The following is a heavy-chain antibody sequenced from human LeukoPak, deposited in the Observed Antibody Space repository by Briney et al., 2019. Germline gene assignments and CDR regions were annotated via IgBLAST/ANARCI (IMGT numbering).Heavy chain of an antibody. J-gene: IGHJ4*02. V-gene: IGHV1-2*04. CDR1: GYTFTGYY. CDR2: INPNSGGT. Sequence: GASVKVSCKASGYTFTGYYMHWVRQAPGQGLEWMGWINPNSGGTNYAQKFQGWVTTTRDTSISTAYMELSRLRSDDTAVYYCAITTGTSRAFDYWGQGTLVTVSS. D-gene: IGHD1-1*01. CDR3: AITTGTSRAFDY.